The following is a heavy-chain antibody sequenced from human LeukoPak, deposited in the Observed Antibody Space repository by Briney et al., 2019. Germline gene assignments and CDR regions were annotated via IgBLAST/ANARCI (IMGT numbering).Heavy chain of an antibody. D-gene: IGHD2-2*01. V-gene: IGHV4-39*07. CDR3: ATPYCSSLSCLDVFNM. J-gene: IGHJ3*02. CDR1: GGSISSSSYY. CDR2: IYYSGST. Sequence: SETLSPTCTVSGGSISSSSYYWGWIRQPPGKGLEWIGSIYYSGSTYYNPSLKSRVTISVDTSKNQFSLQLSSVTAADTATYYCATPYCSSLSCLDVFNMWGQGTRVTVSS.